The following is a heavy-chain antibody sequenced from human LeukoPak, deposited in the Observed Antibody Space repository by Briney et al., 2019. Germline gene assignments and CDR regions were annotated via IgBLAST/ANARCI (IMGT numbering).Heavy chain of an antibody. CDR2: IKQNGSET. Sequence: PGGSLRLSCVASGFIFGNYWMSWVRQTPGKGPEWVANIKQNGSETNYVDSVKGRFTISRDNAKNSLYLQMNTLRVDDTAVYYCATSYYGSGIWGRGTLVAVSS. CDR3: ATSYYGSGI. V-gene: IGHV3-7*01. D-gene: IGHD3-10*01. CDR1: GFIFGNYW. J-gene: IGHJ4*02.